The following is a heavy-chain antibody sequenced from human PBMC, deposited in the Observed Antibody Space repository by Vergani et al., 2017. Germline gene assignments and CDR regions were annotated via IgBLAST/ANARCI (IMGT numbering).Heavy chain of an antibody. J-gene: IGHJ4*02. D-gene: IGHD3-3*01. CDR1: GFTLSSHA. V-gene: IGHV3-33*01. Sequence: QVQLEESGGGVVQPGRSLRLSCAGSGFTLSSHAMHWVRQAPGKGLEWVAFIWYDGSKEYYADSVKGRFTISRDNSKNTLYLQMNSLRAEDTAVYYCAREAYYDFWSGYYTQYYFYYWGQGTLVTVSS. CDR2: IWYDGSKE. CDR3: AREAYYDFWSGYYTQYYFYY.